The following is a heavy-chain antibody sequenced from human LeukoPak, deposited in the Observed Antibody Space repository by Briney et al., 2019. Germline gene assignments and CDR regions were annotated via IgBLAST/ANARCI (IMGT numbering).Heavy chain of an antibody. CDR1: GFSVSNNY. Sequence: GGSLRLSCAASGFSVSNNYMSWVRQAPGKGLEWVSVIYSGGSTFYADSVKGRFTISRDNSKNTLYLQMNSLRAEDTAVYYCARDVQQWLALYGMDVWGQGTTVTVSS. CDR3: ARDVQQWLALYGMDV. CDR2: IYSGGST. J-gene: IGHJ6*02. D-gene: IGHD6-19*01. V-gene: IGHV3-66*01.